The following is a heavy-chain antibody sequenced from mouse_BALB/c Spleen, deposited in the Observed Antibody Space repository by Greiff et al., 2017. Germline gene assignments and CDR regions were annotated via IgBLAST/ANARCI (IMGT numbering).Heavy chain of an antibody. Sequence: EVHLVESGGGLVKPGGSLKLSCAASGFTFSSYAMSWVRQTPEKRLEWVATISSGGSYTYYPDSMKGRFTISRDNAKNTLYLQMSSLRSEDTAMYYCARQGAMITKDYAMDYWGQGTSVTVSA. CDR3: ARQGAMITKDYAMDY. CDR1: GFTFSSYA. D-gene: IGHD2-4*01. CDR2: ISSGGSYT. J-gene: IGHJ4*01. V-gene: IGHV5-9-3*01.